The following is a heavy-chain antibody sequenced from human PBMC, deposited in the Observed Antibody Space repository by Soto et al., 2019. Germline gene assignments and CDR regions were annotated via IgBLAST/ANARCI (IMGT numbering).Heavy chain of an antibody. V-gene: IGHV1-18*01. CDR3: ARDWACTSTTCYEEYFDY. CDR1: GYTFTTFG. D-gene: IGHD2-2*01. J-gene: IGHJ4*02. CDR2: ISPYNGYT. Sequence: QVQLVQSAAEVKKPGASVKVSCKASGYTFTTFGITWVRQAPGQGLEWMGWISPYNGYTNYAQKLQGRVTMTTDTLTSTAYMELRSLRSYDTAVYYCARDWACTSTTCYEEYFDYWGQGTLVTVSS.